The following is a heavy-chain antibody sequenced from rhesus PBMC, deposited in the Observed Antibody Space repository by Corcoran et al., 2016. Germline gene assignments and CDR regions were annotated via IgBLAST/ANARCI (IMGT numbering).Heavy chain of an antibody. CDR2: IYGRSTNT. D-gene: IGHD6-25*01. J-gene: IGHJ6*01. V-gene: IGHV4S10*01. CDR1: GGSISASYR. Sequence: QVQLQESGPGVVKPSETLSLTCAVSGGSISASYRWNWISQPPGKGLEWIGFIYGRSTNTNNTPSLKRRVTISKDTSKNQFSLKLRSVTDADTAVYYCAIQKSTSGRWDGLDSWGQGVVVTVSS. CDR3: AIQKSTSGRWDGLDS.